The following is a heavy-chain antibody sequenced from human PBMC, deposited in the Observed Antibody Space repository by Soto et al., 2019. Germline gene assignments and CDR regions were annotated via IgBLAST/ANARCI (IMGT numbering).Heavy chain of an antibody. CDR3: ASGKSQMTQDRMGFYYYMDV. Sequence: QVQLVQSGTEVKKPGSSVKISCTASGAAFSNYTFTWVRRAPGQGLEWMGRVIPLLDASNYAEKFQDRVTITADRSTRTAYMEMSGLKSEDSAIYYCASGKSQMTQDRMGFYYYMDVWGKGTTVTVSS. V-gene: IGHV1-69*08. CDR1: GAAFSNYT. CDR2: VIPLLDAS. J-gene: IGHJ6*03. D-gene: IGHD2-15*01.